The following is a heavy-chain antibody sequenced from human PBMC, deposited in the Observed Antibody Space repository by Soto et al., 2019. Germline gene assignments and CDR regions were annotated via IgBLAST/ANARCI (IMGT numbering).Heavy chain of an antibody. V-gene: IGHV3-7*03. Sequence: EVQLVESGGGLVQPGGSLRLSCAASGFTFSSYWMSWVRQAPGKGLEWVANIKQDGSEKYYVDSVKGRFTISRDNAKNSLYLQMNSLRAEDTAVYYCARDNPVAGTRRGTFDYWGQGTLVTVSS. CDR1: GFTFSSYW. CDR3: ARDNPVAGTRRGTFDY. J-gene: IGHJ4*02. CDR2: IKQDGSEK. D-gene: IGHD6-19*01.